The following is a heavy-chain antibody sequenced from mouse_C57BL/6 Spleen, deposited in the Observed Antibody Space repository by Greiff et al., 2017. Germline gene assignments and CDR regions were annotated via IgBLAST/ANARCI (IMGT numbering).Heavy chain of an antibody. V-gene: IGHV1-64*01. D-gene: IGHD1-1*01. J-gene: IGHJ2*01. CDR1: GYTFTSYW. CDR3: ARAGTTLVAEAFDY. Sequence: QVQLQQPGAELVKPGASVKLSCKASGYTFTSYWMHWVKQRPGQGLEWIGMIHPNSGSTNYNEKFKSKAILTVDKSSSTAYMQLSSLTSEDSAVYYCARAGTTLVAEAFDYWGQGTTLTVSS. CDR2: IHPNSGST.